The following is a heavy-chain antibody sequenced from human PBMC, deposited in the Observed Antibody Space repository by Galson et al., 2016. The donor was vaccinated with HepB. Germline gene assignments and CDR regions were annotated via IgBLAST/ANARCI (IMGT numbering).Heavy chain of an antibody. CDR2: ISDDGGQE. Sequence: SLRLSCAASGFTFSNYGMHWVRQAPGKGLEWVAVISDDGGQEYYADSVKGRFTISRDNSKNTIYVHMSSLTVEDTAVYYCMKDGYRPSWGQGTLVIVSS. V-gene: IGHV3-30*18. CDR1: GFTFSNYG. D-gene: IGHD5-18*01. CDR3: MKDGYRPS. J-gene: IGHJ4*02.